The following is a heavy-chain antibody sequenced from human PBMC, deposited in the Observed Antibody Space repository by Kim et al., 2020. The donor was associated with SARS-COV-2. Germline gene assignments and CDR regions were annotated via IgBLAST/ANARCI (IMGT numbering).Heavy chain of an antibody. CDR3: ARHSGYMIRGVVVTEAVDY. J-gene: IGHJ4*02. Sequence: SETLSLTCSVSSGSISTSDYFWGWIRQSPGKGLEWIGSIFYTGDKYVNPSFKTRVTISVDTSKSQFSLELRSVTAADTAVYYCARHSGYMIRGVVVTEAVDYWGQGALVPVSS. V-gene: IGHV4-39*01. CDR2: IFYTGDK. D-gene: IGHD3-10*01. CDR1: SGSISTSDYF.